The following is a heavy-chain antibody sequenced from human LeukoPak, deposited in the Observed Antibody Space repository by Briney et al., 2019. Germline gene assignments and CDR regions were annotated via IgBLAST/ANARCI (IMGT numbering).Heavy chain of an antibody. CDR1: GYTFTTYA. D-gene: IGHD3-10*01. J-gene: IGHJ5*02. CDR2: INTNTGNP. CDR3: ARTYYYGSGSYYMDP. Sequence: KISCKASGYTFTTYAMNWVRQAPGQGLEWMGWINTNTGNPTYAQGFTGRFVFSLDTSVSTAYLQISSLKAEDTAVYYCARTYYYGSGSYYMDPWGQGTLVTVSS. V-gene: IGHV7-4-1*02.